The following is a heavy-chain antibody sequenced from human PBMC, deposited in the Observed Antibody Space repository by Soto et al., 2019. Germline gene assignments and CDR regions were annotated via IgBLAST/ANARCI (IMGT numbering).Heavy chain of an antibody. Sequence: PGGSLRLSCAASGFTFSNYGMHWVRQAPGKGLEWVAVIWYDGSNKYYADSVKGRFTISRDNSKNTLYLQMNSLRAEDTAVYYCARDSAAGTWDFDYWGQGTLVTVSS. D-gene: IGHD6-13*01. CDR2: IWYDGSNK. V-gene: IGHV3-33*01. CDR1: GFTFSNYG. J-gene: IGHJ4*02. CDR3: ARDSAAGTWDFDY.